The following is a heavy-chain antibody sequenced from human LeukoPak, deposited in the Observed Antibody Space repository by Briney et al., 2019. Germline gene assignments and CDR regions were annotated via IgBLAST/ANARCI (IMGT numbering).Heavy chain of an antibody. J-gene: IGHJ4*02. Sequence: PGGSLRLSCAASGFTFDDYGMSWVRQAPGKGLEWVSGINWNGGSTGYADSVKGRLTISRDNAKNTLYLQMNSLRAEDTALYYCARMVRGVTLDYWGQGTLVTVSS. CDR2: INWNGGST. CDR1: GFTFDDYG. D-gene: IGHD3-10*01. CDR3: ARMVRGVTLDY. V-gene: IGHV3-20*04.